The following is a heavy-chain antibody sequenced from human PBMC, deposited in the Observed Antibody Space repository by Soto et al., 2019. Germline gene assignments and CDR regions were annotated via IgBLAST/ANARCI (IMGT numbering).Heavy chain of an antibody. CDR2: IIPIIGII. Sequence: SVKVSCKASGGTFSTYTITWVRQAPGQGLEWMGRIIPIIGIINYAQKFQGRVTITADKFTGTAYMELTRLRSDDTAVYYCAKDWYSSSGYLYYGMDVWGQGTTVTVSS. V-gene: IGHV1-69*04. J-gene: IGHJ6*02. CDR3: AKDWYSSSGYLYYGMDV. CDR1: GGTFSTYT. D-gene: IGHD6-13*01.